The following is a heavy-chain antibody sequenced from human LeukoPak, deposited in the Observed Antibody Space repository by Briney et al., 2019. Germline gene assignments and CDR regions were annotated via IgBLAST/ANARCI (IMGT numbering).Heavy chain of an antibody. D-gene: IGHD2-2*01. V-gene: IGHV3-48*03. CDR1: GFTFSAFE. Sequence: PGGSLRLSCAASGFTFSAFEMNWVRQAPGKGLEWLSYISGSGGTTLYADSVKGRFTISRDNAKNSLYLQMNSLRVEDTAVYYCVRVYCSSISCSDYSDYWGQGSLVTVSS. CDR3: VRVYCSSISCSDYSDY. CDR2: ISGSGGTT. J-gene: IGHJ4*02.